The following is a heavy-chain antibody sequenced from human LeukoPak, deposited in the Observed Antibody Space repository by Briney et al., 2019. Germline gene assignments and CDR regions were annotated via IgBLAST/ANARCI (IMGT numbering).Heavy chain of an antibody. J-gene: IGHJ3*02. D-gene: IGHD6-6*01. V-gene: IGHV1-46*01. CDR2: INPSGGST. CDR3: ARDQGGYSSSKGTPKGAFDI. CDR1: GYTFTSYY. Sequence: VASVKVSCKASGYTFTSYYMHWVRQAPGQGLEWMGIINPSGGSTSYAQKFQGRVTMTRDTSTSTVYMELSSLRSEDTAVYYCARDQGGYSSSKGTPKGAFDIWGQGTMVTVSS.